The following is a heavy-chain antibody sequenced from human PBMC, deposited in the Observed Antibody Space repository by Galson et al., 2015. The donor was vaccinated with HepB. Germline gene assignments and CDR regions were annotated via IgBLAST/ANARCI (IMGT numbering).Heavy chain of an antibody. V-gene: IGHV3-23*01. CDR1: GFTFSSYA. D-gene: IGHD2-2*01. CDR2: MSGSGART. CDR3: AKDRFHCSTTNCFDAVDY. J-gene: IGHJ4*02. Sequence: SLRLSCAASGFTFSSYAMSWVRQAPGKGLEWVSGMSGSGARTYYADSVRGRFTLSRDNSKNTLYPQMNSLRAEDTAVYYCAKDRFHCSTTNCFDAVDYWGQGTLVTVSS.